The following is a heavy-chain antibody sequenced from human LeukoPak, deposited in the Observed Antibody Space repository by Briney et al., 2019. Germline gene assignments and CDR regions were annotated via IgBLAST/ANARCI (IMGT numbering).Heavy chain of an antibody. CDR3: AGGSGYYYFDY. CDR1: GYSISSGYY. V-gene: IGHV4-38-2*02. Sequence: PSETLSLTCTVSGYSISSGYYWGCSRPPPGKLLEWIGIINHSGSTYYNPSLKSLVTTSVNTTKKQFPLMLTLVTADAAADYYVAGGSGYYYFDYWGQGTLVTVSS. J-gene: IGHJ4*02. CDR2: INHSGST. D-gene: IGHD3-22*01.